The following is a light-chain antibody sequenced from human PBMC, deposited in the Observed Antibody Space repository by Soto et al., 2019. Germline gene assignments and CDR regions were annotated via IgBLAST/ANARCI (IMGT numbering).Light chain of an antibody. CDR2: AAS. V-gene: IGKV1-39*01. CDR1: QSISSY. J-gene: IGKJ1*01. Sequence: IHMTQSPSSLSASVGYRVTITCRASQSISSYLNWYQQKQGKAPKLLIYAASSLQSGVPSRFSGSGYGTDFTLTISSLQTEDFATYYCQQSYSTPWTFGQGTKVDIK. CDR3: QQSYSTPWT.